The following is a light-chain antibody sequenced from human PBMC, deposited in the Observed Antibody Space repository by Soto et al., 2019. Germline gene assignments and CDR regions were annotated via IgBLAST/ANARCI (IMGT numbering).Light chain of an antibody. CDR1: SSDVGGYKY. Sequence: QSALTQPASVSGSPGQSITISCTGTSSDVGGYKYVSWYQRHPGQAPKLMIYEVSNRPSGVSHRFSGSKSGNTASLTISGLQAEDEADYYCSSYSGSSTPVFFGGGTKLTVL. J-gene: IGLJ2*01. V-gene: IGLV2-14*01. CDR2: EVS. CDR3: SSYSGSSTPVF.